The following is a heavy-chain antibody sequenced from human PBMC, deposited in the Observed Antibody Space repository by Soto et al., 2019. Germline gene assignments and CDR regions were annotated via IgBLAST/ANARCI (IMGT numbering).Heavy chain of an antibody. CDR2: INHSGST. V-gene: IGHV4-34*01. J-gene: IGHJ4*02. CDR1: GGSFSGYY. Sequence: SETLSLTCAVYGGSFSGYYWSWIRQPPGKGLEWIGEINHSGSTNYNPSLKSRVTISVDTSKNQFSLKLSSVTAADTAVYYCARGLAIDYWGQGTLVTVSS. D-gene: IGHD2-21*01. CDR3: ARGLAIDY.